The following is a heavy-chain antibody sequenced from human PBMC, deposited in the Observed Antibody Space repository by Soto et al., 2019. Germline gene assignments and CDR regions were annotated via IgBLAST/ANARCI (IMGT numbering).Heavy chain of an antibody. V-gene: IGHV3-11*01. CDR2: ITSDGGTV. CDR3: GRRYYGSGSYI. J-gene: IGHJ4*02. D-gene: IGHD3-10*01. CDR1: GFTFSDYY. Sequence: QVQLVESGGDLVKPGGSLRLSCAGSGFTFSDYYMSWIRQAPGKGLEWVSYITSDGGTVYYADSVKGRFTISRDNAKSSLYLQMNSLRVDDTAVYYCGRRYYGSGSYIWGQGTPVTVSS.